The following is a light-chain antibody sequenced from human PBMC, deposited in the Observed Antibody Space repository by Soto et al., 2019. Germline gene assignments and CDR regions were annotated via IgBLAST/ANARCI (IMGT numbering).Light chain of an antibody. CDR3: QSYDSSLSVV. J-gene: IGLJ2*01. CDR1: SSNIGDSY. CDR2: ETE. V-gene: IGLV1-51*02. Sequence: QSVLTQPPSVSAAPGQKVTMSCSGGSSNIGDSYVSWYQHLPGTAPKLLIYETEKRPSDIPDRFSASKSGTSATLGISGLQPGDEADYYCQSYDSSLSVVFGGGTKLTVL.